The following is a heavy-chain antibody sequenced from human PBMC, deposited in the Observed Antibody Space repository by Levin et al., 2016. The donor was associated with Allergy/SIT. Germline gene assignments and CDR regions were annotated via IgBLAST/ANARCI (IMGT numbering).Heavy chain of an antibody. CDR2: IIPILGIA. J-gene: IGHJ6*02. Sequence: WVRQAPGQGLEWMGRIIPILGIANYAQKFQGRVTITADKSTSTAYMELSSLRSEDTAVYYCARDRAARPKEYYYYYGMDVWGQGTTVTVSS. CDR3: ARDRAARPKEYYYYYGMDV. D-gene: IGHD6-6*01. V-gene: IGHV1-69*04.